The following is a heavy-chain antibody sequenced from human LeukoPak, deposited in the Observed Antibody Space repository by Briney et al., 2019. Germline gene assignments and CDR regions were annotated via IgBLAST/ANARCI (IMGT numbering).Heavy chain of an antibody. Sequence: GSLRLSCAASGFTFSSYAMSWVRQAPGKGLEWVSAISGSGGSTYYADSVKGRFTISRDNSKNTLYLQMNSLRAEDTAVYYCAKHRYYYDSSGYYQKAYHYYYMDVWGKGTTVTVSS. J-gene: IGHJ6*03. CDR1: GFTFSSYA. V-gene: IGHV3-23*01. CDR3: AKHRYYYDSSGYYQKAYHYYYMDV. CDR2: ISGSGGST. D-gene: IGHD3-22*01.